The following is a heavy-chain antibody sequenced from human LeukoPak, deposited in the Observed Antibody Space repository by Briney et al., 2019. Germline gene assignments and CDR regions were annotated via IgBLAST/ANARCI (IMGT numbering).Heavy chain of an antibody. J-gene: IGHJ4*02. CDR2: FHPENGET. D-gene: IGHD6-13*01. Sequence: ASVKVSCKVSGYTLTKLSMHWVRQAPGKGLEWMGVFHPENGETVHAQKFQGRVTITADESTSTAYMELSSLRSEDTAVYYCARDLAAAGTRWSGYYFDYWGQGTLVTVSS. V-gene: IGHV1-24*01. CDR1: GYTLTKLS. CDR3: ARDLAAAGTRWSGYYFDY.